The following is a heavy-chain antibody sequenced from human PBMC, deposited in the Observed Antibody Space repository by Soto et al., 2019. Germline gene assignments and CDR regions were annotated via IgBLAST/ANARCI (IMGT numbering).Heavy chain of an antibody. D-gene: IGHD2-2*01. CDR1: GGTFISYA. CDR3: ARLSGPAALMGYYYYGMDV. Sequence: SGKVSFKASGGTFISYAISWVRQAPGQGLEWMGGIIPIFGTANYAQKFQGRVTITADKSTSTAYMELSSLRSEDTAVYYCARLSGPAALMGYYYYGMDVWGQGTTVTVSS. CDR2: IIPIFGTA. V-gene: IGHV1-69*06. J-gene: IGHJ6*02.